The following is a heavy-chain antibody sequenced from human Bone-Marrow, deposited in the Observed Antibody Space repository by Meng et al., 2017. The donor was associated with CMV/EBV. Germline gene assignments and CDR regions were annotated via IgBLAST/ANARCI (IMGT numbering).Heavy chain of an antibody. CDR1: GFTFSSYS. V-gene: IGHV3-21*01. D-gene: IGHD3-3*01. CDR2: ISSSSSYI. J-gene: IGHJ6*02. CDR3: ARRITIFGVVRGFGMDV. Sequence: GESLKISCAASGFTFSSYSMNWVRQAPGKGLEWVSSISSSSSYIYYADSVKGRFTISRDNAKNSLYLQMNSLRAEDTAVYYCARRITIFGVVRGFGMDVWGQRTTVTVSS.